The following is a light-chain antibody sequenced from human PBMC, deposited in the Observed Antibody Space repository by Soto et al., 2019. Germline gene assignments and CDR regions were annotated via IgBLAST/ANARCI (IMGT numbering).Light chain of an antibody. CDR3: TAYTSVTIVV. V-gene: IGLV2-14*01. CDR2: GVT. J-gene: IGLJ2*01. Sequence: QSVLPQPASVSGSPGQSITISCTGSNSDIGGYNSVSWYQQHPGKAPTLLIFGVTSRPSGVSDRFSGSKSGKTASLTISALQSEDEADYYCTAYTSVTIVVFGGGTKLTVL. CDR1: NSDIGGYNS.